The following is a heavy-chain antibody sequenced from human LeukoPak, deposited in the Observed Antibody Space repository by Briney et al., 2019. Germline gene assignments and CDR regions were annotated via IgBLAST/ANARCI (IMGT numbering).Heavy chain of an antibody. J-gene: IGHJ4*02. CDR3: ARAPNWEWFSDGFDY. CDR2: INPSGGST. D-gene: IGHD3-3*01. V-gene: IGHV1-46*01. CDR1: GYTFTSYY. Sequence: ASVKVPCKASGYTFTSYYMHWVRQAPGQGLEWMGIINPSGGSTSYAQKFQGRVTMTRDTSTSTVYMELRRLRSEDTAVYYCARAPNWEWFSDGFDYWGQGTLVTVSS.